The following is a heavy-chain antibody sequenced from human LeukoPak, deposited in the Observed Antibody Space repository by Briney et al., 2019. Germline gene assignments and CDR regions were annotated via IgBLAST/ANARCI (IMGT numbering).Heavy chain of an antibody. CDR2: INLNSGGT. D-gene: IGHD3-10*01. CDR3: ARDYYGLGSHPGGFDP. Sequence: ASVKVSCKASGYTFTGYYMHWVRQAPGQGLEWMGRINLNSGGTNYAEKLQGRVAMTGDTSISTAYMELSRLRSDDTAVYYCARDYYGLGSHPGGFDPWGQGTLVTASS. V-gene: IGHV1-2*06. CDR1: GYTFTGYY. J-gene: IGHJ5*02.